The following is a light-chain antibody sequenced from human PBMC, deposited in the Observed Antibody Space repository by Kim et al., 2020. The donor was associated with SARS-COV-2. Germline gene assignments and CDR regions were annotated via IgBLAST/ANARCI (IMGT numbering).Light chain of an antibody. CDR2: GAS. J-gene: IGKJ1*01. CDR3: QQYGSSGT. V-gene: IGKV3-20*01. CDR1: QSVSNNY. Sequence: ESVLTQSPGTLSLSPGERATLSYRASQSVSNNYLAWYQQKPGQAPRLLIYGASSRATGIPDRFSGSGSGTDFTLTISRLEPEDFGVYYCQQYGSSGTFGQGTKVDIK.